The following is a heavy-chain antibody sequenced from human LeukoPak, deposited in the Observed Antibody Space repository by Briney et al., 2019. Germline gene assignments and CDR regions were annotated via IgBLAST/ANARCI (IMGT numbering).Heavy chain of an antibody. V-gene: IGHV3-64D*06. CDR1: GSSFSSYG. Sequence: GGSLRLSCSASGSSFSSYGMHWVRQAPGKGLEYVSAISSNGGSTYYADSVKGRVTISRDNSKNTLYLQMSSLRAEDTAVYYCVKGSAVAGFEYWGQGTLVTVSS. CDR2: ISSNGGST. CDR3: VKGSAVAGFEY. J-gene: IGHJ4*02. D-gene: IGHD6-19*01.